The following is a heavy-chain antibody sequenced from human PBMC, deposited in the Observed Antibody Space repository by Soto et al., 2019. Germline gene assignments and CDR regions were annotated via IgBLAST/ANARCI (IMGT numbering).Heavy chain of an antibody. Sequence: SETLSLTCAVSGGSISSGGYYWGWIRQPPGKGLERIGNIFYSGATYYNPSLKSRVTVSVDTSKNQFSLKLSSVTAADTAVYYCASYGSGSYKYYFDSWGQGALVTVSS. CDR1: GGSISSGGYY. CDR3: ASYGSGSYKYYFDS. J-gene: IGHJ4*02. D-gene: IGHD3-10*01. V-gene: IGHV4-39*01. CDR2: IFYSGAT.